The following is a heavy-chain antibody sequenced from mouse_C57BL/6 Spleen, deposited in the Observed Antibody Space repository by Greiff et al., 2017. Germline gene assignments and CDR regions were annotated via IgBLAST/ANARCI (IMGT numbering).Heavy chain of an antibody. CDR3: ARRYYYGSSYWYFDV. J-gene: IGHJ1*03. D-gene: IGHD1-1*01. CDR1: GFTFSDYG. V-gene: IGHV5-17*01. Sequence: EVQLVESGGGLVKPGGSLKLSCAASGFTFSDYGMHWVRQAPEKGLEWVAYISSGSSTIYYADTVKGRFTISRDNAKTTLFLQMTSLRSEDTAMYYCARRYYYGSSYWYFDVWGTGTTVTVSS. CDR2: ISSGSSTI.